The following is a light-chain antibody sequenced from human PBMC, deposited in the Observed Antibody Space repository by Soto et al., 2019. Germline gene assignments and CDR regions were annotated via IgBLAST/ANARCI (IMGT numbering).Light chain of an antibody. Sequence: DIQMTHSPSTLSASVSDRVTITCRANQSISNWLAWYQKKPGKVPKLLIYKASNLDYGVPSRFSGSGSGTDFTLTISCLQSEDFATYYCQQYYSYPRTFGQGTKV. J-gene: IGKJ1*01. CDR2: KAS. CDR1: QSISNW. V-gene: IGKV1-5*03. CDR3: QQYYSYPRT.